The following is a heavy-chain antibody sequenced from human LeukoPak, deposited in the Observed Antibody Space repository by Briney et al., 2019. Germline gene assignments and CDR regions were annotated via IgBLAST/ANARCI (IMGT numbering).Heavy chain of an antibody. CDR2: ISYDGSNK. J-gene: IGHJ4*02. D-gene: IGHD5-12*01. V-gene: IGHV3-30-3*01. CDR1: GFTFSSYA. Sequence: PGGSLRLSCAVSGFTFSSYAMHWVRQAPGKGLEWVAVISYDGSNKYYADSVKGRFTISRDNSKNTLYLQMNSLRAEDTAVYYCARDTGYDLIDSNFDYWGQGTLVTVSS. CDR3: ARDTGYDLIDSNFDY.